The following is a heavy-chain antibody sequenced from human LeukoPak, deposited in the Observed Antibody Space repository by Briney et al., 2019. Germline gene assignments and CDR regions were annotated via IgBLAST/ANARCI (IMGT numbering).Heavy chain of an antibody. J-gene: IGHJ6*03. D-gene: IGHD6-13*01. V-gene: IGHV4-59*01. CDR1: GGSISSYY. CDR3: ARSYRIAAAGTGPYYYYYYMDV. Sequence: SETLSLTCTVSGGSISSYYWSWLRQPPGKGLEWIGYIYYSGSTNYNPSLKSRVTISVDTSKNQFSLKLSSVTAADTAVYYCARSYRIAAAGTGPYYYYYYMDVWGKGTTVTVSS. CDR2: IYYSGST.